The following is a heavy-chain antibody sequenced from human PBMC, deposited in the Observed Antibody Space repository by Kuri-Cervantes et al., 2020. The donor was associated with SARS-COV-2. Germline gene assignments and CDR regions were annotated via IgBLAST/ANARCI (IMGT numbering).Heavy chain of an antibody. J-gene: IGHJ5*02. CDR2: MNPNSGNT. D-gene: IGHD4-11*01. CDR1: GYTFTSYD. V-gene: IGHV1-8*02. CDR3: ASKRISRTVTTGGKWFDP. Sequence: ASVNVSCKASGYTFTSYDINWVRQATGQGLEWMGWMNPNSGNTGYAQKFQGRVTMTRNTSIRTAYMELSSLRSEDTAVYYCASKRISRTVTTGGKWFDPWGQGTLVTVSS.